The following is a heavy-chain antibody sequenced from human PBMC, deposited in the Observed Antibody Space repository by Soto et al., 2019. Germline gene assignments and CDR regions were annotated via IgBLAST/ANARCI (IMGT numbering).Heavy chain of an antibody. Sequence: SGPTLVNPTQTLTLTCTFSGFSLSTSGMCVSWIRQPPGKALEWLALIDWDDDKYYSTSLKTRLTISKDTSKNKVVLTMTNMDTVETATYYCARIRYFDWLNYGMDVWGQGTTVTVSS. CDR1: GFSLSTSGMC. V-gene: IGHV2-70*01. CDR3: ARIRYFDWLNYGMDV. CDR2: IDWDDDK. J-gene: IGHJ6*02. D-gene: IGHD3-9*01.